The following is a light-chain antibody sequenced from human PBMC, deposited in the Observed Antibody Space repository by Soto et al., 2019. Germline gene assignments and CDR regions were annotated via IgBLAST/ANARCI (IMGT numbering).Light chain of an antibody. CDR2: DNI. Sequence: QPVLTQPPSVSGAPGQRVTISCTGSSSNIGAGHDVQWYQQPPGTAPKLLIYDNIFRPSGVPVRFSGSKSGASASLAITGLQAEDEGDYYCQSYDSDLSVVFGGGTKLTVL. CDR3: QSYDSDLSVV. CDR1: SSNIGAGHD. V-gene: IGLV1-40*01. J-gene: IGLJ2*01.